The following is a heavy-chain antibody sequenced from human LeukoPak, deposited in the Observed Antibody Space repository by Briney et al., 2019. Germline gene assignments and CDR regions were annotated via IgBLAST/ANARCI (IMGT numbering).Heavy chain of an antibody. CDR1: GFTFSDYS. CDR2: ISTSSDTI. CDR3: ARDPPNWGFGL. J-gene: IGHJ4*02. Sequence: GGSLRLSCVASGFTFSDYSMNWVRQAPGKGLEWISYISTSSDTIYYADSVRGRFTISRDNAKKSLYLRMNSLRAEDTAVYYCARDPPNWGFGLWGQGTLVTVSS. V-gene: IGHV3-48*01. D-gene: IGHD7-27*01.